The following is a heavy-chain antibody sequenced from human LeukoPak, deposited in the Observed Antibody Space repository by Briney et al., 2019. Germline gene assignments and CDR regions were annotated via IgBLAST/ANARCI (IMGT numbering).Heavy chain of an antibody. CDR2: INPNSGGT. CDR1: GYTFTGYY. D-gene: IGHD6-19*01. V-gene: IGHV1-2*02. J-gene: IGHJ4*02. CDR3: ARVTVADYYFDY. Sequence: ASVKVSCKASGYTFTGYYMHWVRQAPGQGLEWMGWINPNSGGTNYAQKLQGRVTMTRDTSISTAYMELSRLRSDDTAVHYSARVTVADYYFDYWGQGTLVTVSS.